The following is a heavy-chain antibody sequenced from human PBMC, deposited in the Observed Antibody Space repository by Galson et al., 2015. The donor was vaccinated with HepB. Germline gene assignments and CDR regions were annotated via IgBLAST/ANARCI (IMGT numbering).Heavy chain of an antibody. CDR2: IDPSDSYT. V-gene: IGHV5-10-1*01. Sequence: QSGAEVKKPGESLRISCKGSGYSFTSYWISWVRQMPGKGLEWMGRIDPSDSYTNYSPSFQGHVTISADKSISTAYLQWSSLKASDTAMYYCARQVYCSGGSCDTPQGLAPYYYYYMDVWGKGTTVTVSS. CDR3: ARQVYCSGGSCDTPQGLAPYYYYYMDV. J-gene: IGHJ6*03. D-gene: IGHD2-15*01. CDR1: GYSFTSYW.